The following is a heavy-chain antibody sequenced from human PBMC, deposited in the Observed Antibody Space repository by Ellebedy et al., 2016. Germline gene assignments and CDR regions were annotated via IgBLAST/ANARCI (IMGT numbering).Heavy chain of an antibody. J-gene: IGHJ6*02. D-gene: IGHD1-26*01. Sequence: GGSLRLXCAASQFTFSNYAMSWVRQAQGKGLEWVSTISGSGGSTYYADSVKGRFTISRDNSKNTLYLQMNSLGAEDTAVYYCGRATDRYYYYGMDVWGQGTTVTVSS. V-gene: IGHV3-23*01. CDR1: QFTFSNYA. CDR2: ISGSGGST. CDR3: GRATDRYYYYGMDV.